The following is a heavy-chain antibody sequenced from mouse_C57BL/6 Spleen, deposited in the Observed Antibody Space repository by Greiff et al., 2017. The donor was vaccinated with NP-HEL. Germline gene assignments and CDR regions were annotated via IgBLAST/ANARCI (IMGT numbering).Heavy chain of an antibody. CDR3: ARGITTVVAYYFDY. D-gene: IGHD1-1*01. CDR1: GYTFTSYW. J-gene: IGHJ2*01. Sequence: VQLQQSGAELVRPGSSVKLSCKASGYTFTSYWMHWVKQRPIQGLEWIGNIDPSDSETHYNQKFKDKATLTVDKSSSTAYMQLSSLTSEDSAVYYCARGITTVVAYYFDYWGQGTTLTVSS. V-gene: IGHV1-52*01. CDR2: IDPSDSET.